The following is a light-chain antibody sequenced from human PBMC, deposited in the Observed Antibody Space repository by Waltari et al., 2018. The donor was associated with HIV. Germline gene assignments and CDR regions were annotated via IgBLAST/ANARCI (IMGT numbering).Light chain of an antibody. J-gene: IGKJ5*01. CDR2: DAS. CDR1: QGVSSRY. CDR3: QQRSNFIT. Sequence: EVVLTQSPGTLSLSPGERATLSCRASQGVSSRYLAWYQQKPGQAPRLLIYDASNRASGIPARFSGSGSGTDFTLTISSLEPEDFAVYYCQQRSNFITFGQGTRLEIK. V-gene: IGKV3D-11*01.